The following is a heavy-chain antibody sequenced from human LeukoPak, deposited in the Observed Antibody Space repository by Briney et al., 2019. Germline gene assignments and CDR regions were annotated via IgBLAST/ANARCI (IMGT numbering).Heavy chain of an antibody. CDR2: ISHDGSNA. J-gene: IGHJ4*02. V-gene: IGHV3-30-3*02. CDR1: GFTFSSYA. Sequence: PGGSLRLSCAASGFTFSSYALHWVRQAPGKGLEWVAVISHDGSNAYYADSVKGRFTISRDNSKNTLDLQMNSLRAEDTAVYYCAKDLSGSYSTDYWGQGTLVTVSS. CDR3: AKDLSGSYSTDY. D-gene: IGHD1-26*01.